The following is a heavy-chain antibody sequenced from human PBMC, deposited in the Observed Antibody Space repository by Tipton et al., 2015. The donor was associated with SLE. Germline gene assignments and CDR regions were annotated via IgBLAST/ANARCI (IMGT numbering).Heavy chain of an antibody. Sequence: TLSLTCTVSGYSISSGYYWGWIRQPPGKGLEWIGSIYHSGSTYYNPSLKSRVTISADTSKNQFSLKLSSVTAADTAVYYCARVPAVDTATGRYMDVWGKGTTVTVSS. J-gene: IGHJ6*03. CDR2: IYHSGST. V-gene: IGHV4-38-2*02. CDR3: ARVPAVDTATGRYMDV. CDR1: GYSISSGYY. D-gene: IGHD5-18*01.